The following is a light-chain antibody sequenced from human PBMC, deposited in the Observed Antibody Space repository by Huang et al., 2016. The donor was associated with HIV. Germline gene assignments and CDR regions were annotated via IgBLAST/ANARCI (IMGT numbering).Light chain of an antibody. J-gene: IGKJ1*01. V-gene: IGKV4-1*01. Sequence: DIVMTQSPDSLAVSLGESATINCNSSQTVLYSSNNKNYLAWYQQKPGQPPKLLIYGASTRESGVPDRFSGSGSGTDFTLTISSLQAADVAVYYCHQYYRSPWTFGQGTKVEIK. CDR3: HQYYRSPWT. CDR1: QTVLYSSNNKNY. CDR2: GAS.